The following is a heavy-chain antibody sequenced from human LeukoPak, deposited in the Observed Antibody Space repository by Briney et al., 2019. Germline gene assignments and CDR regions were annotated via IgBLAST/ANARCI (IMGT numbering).Heavy chain of an antibody. D-gene: IGHD6-13*01. V-gene: IGHV4-39*07. CDR3: ARDSTAGTFTQHYYYYYYMDV. Sequence: SETLSLTCTVSGGSINSSSYYWGWIRQPPGKGLEWIGSIYYSGSTYYNPSLKSRVTISVDTSKNQFSLKLSSVTAADTAVYYCARDSTAGTFTQHYYYYYYMDVWGKGTTVTVSS. J-gene: IGHJ6*03. CDR1: GGSINSSSYY. CDR2: IYYSGST.